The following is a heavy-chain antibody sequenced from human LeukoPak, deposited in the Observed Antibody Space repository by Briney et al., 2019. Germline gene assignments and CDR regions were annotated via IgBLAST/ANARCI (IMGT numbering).Heavy chain of an antibody. CDR3: ARGLRGQRAYYFGY. V-gene: IGHV3-21*01. J-gene: IGHJ4*02. Sequence: GGSLRLSCAASGFTFSSYSMNWVRQAPGKGLEWVSSISSSSSYIYYADSVKGRFTISRDNAKNSLYLQMNSLRAEDTAVYYCARGLRGQRAYYFGYWGQGTLVTVSS. CDR2: ISSSSSYI. CDR1: GFTFSSYS.